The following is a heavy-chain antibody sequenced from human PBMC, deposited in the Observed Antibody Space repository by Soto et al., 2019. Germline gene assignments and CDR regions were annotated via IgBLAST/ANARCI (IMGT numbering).Heavy chain of an antibody. V-gene: IGHV3-15*07. J-gene: IGHJ6*02. CDR1: GFTFSNAW. Sequence: GGSLRLSCASSGFTFSNAWMNWVRQAPGKGLEWGGRIKSKTDGGTTDYAAPVKXRFTISRDDSKNTLYLQMNSLKTEDTAVYYCTTDGSNTLSYYSSSWTAYPRRYYGMDVWGQGTTVTVSS. CDR2: IKSKTDGGTT. D-gene: IGHD6-13*01. CDR3: TTDGSNTLSYYSSSWTAYPRRYYGMDV.